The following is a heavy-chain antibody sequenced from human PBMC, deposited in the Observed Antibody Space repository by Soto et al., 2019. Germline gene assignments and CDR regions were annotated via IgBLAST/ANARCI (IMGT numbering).Heavy chain of an antibody. CDR1: GYTFTGYY. Sequence: ASVKVSCKASGYTFTGYYMHWVRQAPGQGLEWMGWINPNSGGTNYAQKFQGRVTMTRDTSISTAYMELSRLRSDDTAVYYCASRTKIAAAGYYYYGMDVWGQGTTVTVSS. D-gene: IGHD6-13*01. V-gene: IGHV1-2*02. CDR2: INPNSGGT. J-gene: IGHJ6*02. CDR3: ASRTKIAAAGYYYYGMDV.